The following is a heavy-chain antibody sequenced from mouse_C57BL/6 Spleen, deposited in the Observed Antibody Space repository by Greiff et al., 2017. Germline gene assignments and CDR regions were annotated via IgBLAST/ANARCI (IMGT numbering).Heavy chain of an antibody. J-gene: IGHJ3*01. Sequence: EVQLQQSGPELVKPGASVKISCKASGYSFTGYYMNWVKQSPEKSLEWIGEINPSTGGTTYNQKFKAKATLTVDKSSSTAYMQLKSLTSEDSAVYYCARRSTTVVAPFAYWGQGTLVTVSA. CDR2: INPSTGGT. CDR1: GYSFTGYY. CDR3: ARRSTTVVAPFAY. D-gene: IGHD1-1*01. V-gene: IGHV1-42*01.